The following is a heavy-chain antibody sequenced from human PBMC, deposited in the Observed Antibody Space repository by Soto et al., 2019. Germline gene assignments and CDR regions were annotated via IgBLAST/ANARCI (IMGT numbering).Heavy chain of an antibody. Sequence: QVQLQESCPGLVKPSWTLSLTCAVSGDSVSSPYYWCWVRQPPGKGLGWIGEVFPAGTTSYNPSLRSRVTISMDKSINQFSLHLTSVTAADTAVYYCASSAGWYAVHSWGPGTLVIVSS. J-gene: IGHJ4*02. CDR2: VFPAGTT. CDR3: ASSAGWYAVHS. D-gene: IGHD2-15*01. V-gene: IGHV4-4*02. CDR1: GDSVSSPYY.